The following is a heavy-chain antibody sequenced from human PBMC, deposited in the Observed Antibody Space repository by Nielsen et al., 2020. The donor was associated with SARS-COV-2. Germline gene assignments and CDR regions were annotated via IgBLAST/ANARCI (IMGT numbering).Heavy chain of an antibody. Sequence: ASVKVSSKASGYTFTSYDINWVRQATGQGLEWMGWMNPNSGNTGYAQKFQGRVTMTRNTSISTAYMELSSLRSEDTAVYYCASGHCSSTSCYQRYWGQGTLVTVSS. CDR3: ASGHCSSTSCYQRY. V-gene: IGHV1-8*01. CDR2: MNPNSGNT. D-gene: IGHD2-2*01. CDR1: GYTFTSYD. J-gene: IGHJ4*02.